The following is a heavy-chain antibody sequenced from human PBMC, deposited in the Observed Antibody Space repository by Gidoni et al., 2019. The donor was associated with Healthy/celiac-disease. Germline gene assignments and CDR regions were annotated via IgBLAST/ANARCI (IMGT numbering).Heavy chain of an antibody. V-gene: IGHV3-23*01. J-gene: IGHJ4*02. D-gene: IGHD3-9*01. CDR2: ISRSGGST. CDR1: GFTFSSYA. Sequence: EVQLLESGGGLVQPWGSLRLSGAASGFTFSSYAMSWVRQAPGKGLEWVSAISRSGGSTYYEDSVKGRFTISRDNSKNTLYLQMNSLRAEDTAVYYCAKVGDVRLVLPYYFDYWGQRTLVTVSS. CDR3: AKVGDVRLVLPYYFDY.